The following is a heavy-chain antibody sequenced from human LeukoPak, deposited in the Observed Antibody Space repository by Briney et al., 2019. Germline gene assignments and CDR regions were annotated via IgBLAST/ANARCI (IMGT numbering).Heavy chain of an antibody. V-gene: IGHV3-30-3*01. J-gene: IGHJ4*02. CDR2: ISYDGSNK. Sequence: GGSLRLSCAASGFTFSSYAMHWVRQAPGKGLEWVAVISYDGSNKYYADSVKGRFTISRDNSKNTLYLQMNSLRVEDTALYYCAKDRGTSSSHYYFDYWGQGTLVTVSS. D-gene: IGHD6-6*01. CDR3: AKDRGTSSSHYYFDY. CDR1: GFTFSSYA.